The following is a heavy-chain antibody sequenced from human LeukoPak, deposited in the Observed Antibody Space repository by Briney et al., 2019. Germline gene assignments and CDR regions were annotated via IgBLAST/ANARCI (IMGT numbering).Heavy chain of an antibody. CDR2: IYHSGST. Sequence: PSQTLSLTCTVSGGSISSGGYYWSWIRQPPGKGLEWIGYIYHSGSTYYNPSLKSRVTISVDRSKNQFSLNLNSVTAADTAVYFCARAFSYGYVDPWGQGILVTVSS. CDR1: GGSISSGGYY. V-gene: IGHV4-30-2*01. J-gene: IGHJ5*02. D-gene: IGHD5-18*01. CDR3: ARAFSYGYVDP.